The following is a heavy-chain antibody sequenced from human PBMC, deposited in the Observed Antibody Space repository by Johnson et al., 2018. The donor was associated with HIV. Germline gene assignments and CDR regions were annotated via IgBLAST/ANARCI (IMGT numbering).Heavy chain of an antibody. V-gene: IGHV3-74*01. J-gene: IGHJ3*02. CDR3: AMPSMVQGGPDAFDI. CDR2: ISGDGSSS. Sequence: VQLVESGGGLVQPGGSLRLSCEVSGFTISTFWMHWVRQVPGKGLMWVSRISGDGSSSSYADSVKGRFTISRDNAKNSLYLQMNSLRAEDTAVYYCAMPSMVQGGPDAFDIWGQGTMVTVSS. CDR1: GFTISTFW. D-gene: IGHD3-10*01.